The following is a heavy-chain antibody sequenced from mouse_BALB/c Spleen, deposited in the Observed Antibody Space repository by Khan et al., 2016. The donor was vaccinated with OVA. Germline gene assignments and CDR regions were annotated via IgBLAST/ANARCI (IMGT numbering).Heavy chain of an antibody. CDR1: GFTFNTSA. CDR2: IRTKTYNYET. CDR3: VREGWEY. J-gene: IGHJ4*01. V-gene: IGHV10S3*01. Sequence: EVQLVESGGGLVQPKGSLKLSCAASGFTFNTSAMTWVRQAPEKGLEWIARIRTKTYNYETYYADSVKDRFTISRDDSQSMLYLQMNNLTTEDTAMYFCVREGWEYWGQGTSVTVSS.